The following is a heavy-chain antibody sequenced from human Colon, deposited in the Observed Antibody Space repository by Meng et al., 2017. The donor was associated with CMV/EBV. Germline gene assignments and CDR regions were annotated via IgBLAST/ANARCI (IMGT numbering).Heavy chain of an antibody. CDR2: ITPDATTI. CDR3: AVQAGPTERYFDL. CDR1: GFSFSDHF. J-gene: IGHJ2*01. V-gene: IGHV3-11*01. D-gene: IGHD1-26*01. Sequence: GGSLRLSCAASGFSFSDHFMHWMRHTPERGLEWLSYITPDATTIYYADSVKGRFTVSRDNANHLLYLQMNSLSAEDTAVYYCAVQAGPTERYFDLWGRGTLVTVSS.